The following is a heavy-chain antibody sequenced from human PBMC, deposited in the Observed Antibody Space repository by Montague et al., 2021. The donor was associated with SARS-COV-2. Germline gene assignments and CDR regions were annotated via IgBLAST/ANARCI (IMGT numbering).Heavy chain of an antibody. CDR3: ARQKMGSVTIFGVVMHDRWFEP. D-gene: IGHD3-3*01. V-gene: IGHV4-39*01. CDR2: IYYSGST. J-gene: IGHJ5*02. CDR1: GGSISSSSYY. Sequence: SETLSLTCTVSGGSISSSSYYWGWIRQPPGKGLEWIGNIYYSGSTYYNPSLKSRVTISVDTSKNQFSLKLSSVTAADTAVYYCARQKMGSVTIFGVVMHDRWFEPGGQGTLVTVSS.